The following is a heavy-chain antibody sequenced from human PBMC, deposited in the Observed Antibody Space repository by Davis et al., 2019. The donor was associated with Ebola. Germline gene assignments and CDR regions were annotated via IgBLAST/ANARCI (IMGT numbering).Heavy chain of an antibody. V-gene: IGHV3-64D*06. Sequence: PGGSLRLSCSASGFTFSSYTMHWVRQAPGKGLEYVSAISSNGGSTYYADSVKGRFTISRDNSKNTLYLQMSSLRAEDTAVYYCARGLEDFIVVVPAAPDYWGQGTLVTVSS. CDR1: GFTFSSYT. CDR3: ARGLEDFIVVVPAAPDY. D-gene: IGHD2-2*01. J-gene: IGHJ4*02. CDR2: ISSNGGST.